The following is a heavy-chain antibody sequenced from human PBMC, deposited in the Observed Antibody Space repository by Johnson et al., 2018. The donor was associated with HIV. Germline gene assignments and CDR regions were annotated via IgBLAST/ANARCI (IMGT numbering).Heavy chain of an antibody. CDR2: ISSSGSNK. Sequence: QVQLVESGGGLVKPGESLRLSCAASGFTFNDYYISWIRQAPGKGLECVSYISSSGSNKYYADSVKGRFTISRDNAKNSLYLQMNSLRADDTALYYCARGVGSTTVAAFDIWGQGTMVTVSS. J-gene: IGHJ3*02. CDR1: GFTFNDYY. CDR3: ARGVGSTTVAAFDI. D-gene: IGHD1-26*01. V-gene: IGHV3-11*01.